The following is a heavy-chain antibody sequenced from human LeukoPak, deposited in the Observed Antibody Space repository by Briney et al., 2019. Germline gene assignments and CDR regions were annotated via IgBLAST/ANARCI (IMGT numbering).Heavy chain of an antibody. Sequence: HPGGSLRLSCAASGFTFSSYSMTWVRQAPGKGLEWISHISAGSRGLYYADSVKGRFTVSRDNAKNSLYLQMNSLRAEDTAVYYCARVGGSYQPDFDYWGQGTLVTVSS. CDR3: ARVGGSYQPDFDY. CDR2: ISAGSRGL. D-gene: IGHD1-26*01. CDR1: GFTFSSYS. V-gene: IGHV3-48*04. J-gene: IGHJ4*02.